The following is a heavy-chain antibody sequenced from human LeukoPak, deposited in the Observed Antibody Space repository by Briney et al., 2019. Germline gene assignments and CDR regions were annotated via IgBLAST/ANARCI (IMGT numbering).Heavy chain of an antibody. CDR2: IYYSGST. V-gene: IGHV4-59*12. Sequence: SETLSLTCTVSGGSISSYYWSWIRQPPGKGLEWIGYIYYSGSTNYNPSLKSRVTISVDTSKNQFSLKLSSVTAADTAVYYCARLSNVDTAMVTWGQGTLVTVSS. J-gene: IGHJ5*02. D-gene: IGHD5-18*01. CDR3: ARLSNVDTAMVT. CDR1: GGSISSYY.